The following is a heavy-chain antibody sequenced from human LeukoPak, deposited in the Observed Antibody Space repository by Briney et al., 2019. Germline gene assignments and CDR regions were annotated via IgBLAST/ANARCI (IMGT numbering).Heavy chain of an antibody. CDR3: ARLHVDIVATTSYYFDY. D-gene: IGHD5-12*01. CDR2: IKQDGSDI. V-gene: IGHV3-7*01. Sequence: AGGSLRLSCVASGFTFRNYWMTWVRQAPGKRLEWVANIKQDGSDIHYVDSVKGRFTISRDNAKNSLYLQMNSLRAEDTAVYYCARLHVDIVATTSYYFDYWGQGTLVTVSS. CDR1: GFTFRNYW. J-gene: IGHJ4*02.